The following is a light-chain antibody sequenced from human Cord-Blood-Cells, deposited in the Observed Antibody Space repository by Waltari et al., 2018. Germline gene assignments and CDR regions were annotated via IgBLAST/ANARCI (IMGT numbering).Light chain of an antibody. Sequence: QSALTQPAPVSGSPGQSITIPRTGTSRDVVGYNHVSWYQQHPGKAPKLMIYDVSNRPSGVSNRFSGSKSGNTASLTISGLQAEDEADYYCSSYTSSSTLVFGTGTKVTVL. CDR3: SSYTSSSTLV. V-gene: IGLV2-14*01. J-gene: IGLJ1*01. CDR2: DVS. CDR1: SRDVVGYNH.